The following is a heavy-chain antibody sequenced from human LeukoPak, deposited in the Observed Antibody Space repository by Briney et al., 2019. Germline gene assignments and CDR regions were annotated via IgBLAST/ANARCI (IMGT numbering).Heavy chain of an antibody. D-gene: IGHD3-22*01. Sequence: PGGSLRLSCAASGFTFDDYAMHWVRQAPGKGLEWVSGISWNSGSIGYADSVKGRFTISRDNAKNSLYLQMNSLRAEDTALYYCATYSSLNRREFQYWGQGTLLTVSS. CDR1: GFTFDDYA. V-gene: IGHV3-9*01. CDR2: ISWNSGSI. J-gene: IGHJ1*01. CDR3: ATYSSLNRREFQY.